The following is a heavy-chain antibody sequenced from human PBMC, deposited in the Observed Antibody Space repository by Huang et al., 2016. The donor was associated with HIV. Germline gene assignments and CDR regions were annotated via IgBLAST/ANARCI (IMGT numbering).Heavy chain of an antibody. J-gene: IGHJ6*04. CDR3: ARERRGFGMDV. CDR1: GYTFTSYY. CDR2: INSIGGST. V-gene: IGHV1-46*03. Sequence: QVQLVQSGAEVKKPGASVRVSCKASGYTFTSYYMHWVRQAPGQGLEWMGIINSIGGSTTDAQKFQGRVTMTRDTSTGTVYMESSNLRAEDTAVYYCARERRGFGMDVWGKGTTVTVSS.